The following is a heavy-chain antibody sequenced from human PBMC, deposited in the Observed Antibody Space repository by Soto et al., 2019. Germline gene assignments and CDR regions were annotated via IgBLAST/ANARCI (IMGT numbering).Heavy chain of an antibody. J-gene: IGHJ5*02. CDR2: TYYTEST. CDR3: ARTHDYSNYVWFDP. CDR1: AGSIRSDHY. D-gene: IGHD4-4*01. Sequence: SETLSLTCTVSAGSIRSDHYWSWIRQAPGKGLEWIGYTYYTESTYYNPSLKSRVAISVDTSNNQFFLRLTSVTAADTAVYYCARTHDYSNYVWFDPWGQGTLVTVS. V-gene: IGHV4-30-4*01.